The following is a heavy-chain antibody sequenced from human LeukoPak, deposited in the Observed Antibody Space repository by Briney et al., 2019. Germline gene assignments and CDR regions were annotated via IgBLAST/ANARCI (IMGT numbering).Heavy chain of an antibody. Sequence: PSETLSLTCAVYGGSFSGYYWSWIRQPPGKGLEWIGEINHSGSTSYNPSLKSRVTISVDTSKNQFSLKLSSVTAADTGVYYCARAKVVAATFYYSHGMDVWGQGTSVTVSS. V-gene: IGHV4-34*01. CDR2: INHSGST. CDR3: ARAKVVAATFYYSHGMDV. J-gene: IGHJ6*02. CDR1: GGSFSGYY. D-gene: IGHD2-15*01.